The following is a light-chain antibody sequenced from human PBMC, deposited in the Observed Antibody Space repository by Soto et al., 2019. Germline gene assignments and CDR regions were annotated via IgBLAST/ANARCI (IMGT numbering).Light chain of an antibody. CDR1: QSVLYSSNNKNY. J-gene: IGKJ1*01. CDR3: QQYNNWPQT. Sequence: DIVMTPYPQALTASLGERATINCRSSQSVLYSSNNKNYLGWYQQKPGQPPKLLIYWASNREFGVPDRFSGSGSGTEFTLTISSLQSEDFAVYYCQQYNNWPQTFGQGTKVDIK. CDR2: WAS. V-gene: IGKV4-1*01.